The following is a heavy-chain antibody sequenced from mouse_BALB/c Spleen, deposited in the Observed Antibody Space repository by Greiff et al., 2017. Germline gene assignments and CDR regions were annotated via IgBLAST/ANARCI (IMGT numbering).Heavy chain of an antibody. CDR1: GFTFSSFG. Sequence: EVQLVESGGGLVQPGGSRKLSCAASGFTFSSFGMHWVRQAPEKGLEWVAYISSGSSTIYYADTVKGRFTISRDNPKNTLFLQMTSLRSEDTAMYYCARGAVLLLRSYFDYWGQGTTLTVSS. D-gene: IGHD1-1*01. CDR2: ISSGSSTI. J-gene: IGHJ2*01. V-gene: IGHV5-17*02. CDR3: ARGAVLLLRSYFDY.